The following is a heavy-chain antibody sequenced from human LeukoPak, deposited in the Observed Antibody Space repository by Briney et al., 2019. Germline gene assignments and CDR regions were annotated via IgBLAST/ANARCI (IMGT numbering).Heavy chain of an antibody. CDR3: ARDRYGSSVGGVDV. CDR2: ISSSGKYV. D-gene: IGHD6-6*01. Sequence: GGSLRLSCSGSGFAISTYSMNWVRQAPGKGLQWVSSISSSGKYVYYEDSVKGRFTLSRDDAKNELFLQMNSLRPEDTAVYYCARDRYGSSVGGVDVWGQGITVTVSS. J-gene: IGHJ6*02. CDR1: GFAISTYS. V-gene: IGHV3-21*06.